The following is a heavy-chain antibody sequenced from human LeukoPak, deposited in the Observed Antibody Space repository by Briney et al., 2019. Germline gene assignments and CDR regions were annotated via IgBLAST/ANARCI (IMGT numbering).Heavy chain of an antibody. CDR2: ISSSSSTI. CDR3: ARDGLRSFSGLDY. V-gene: IGHV3-48*01. J-gene: IGHJ4*02. Sequence: GGSLRLSCAASGFTFSSYSMNWVRQAPGKGLEWVSYISSSSSTIYYADSVKGRFTISRDNAKNSLYLRMNSLRAEDTAVYYCARDGLRSFSGLDYWGQGTLVTVSS. D-gene: IGHD5-12*01. CDR1: GFTFSSYS.